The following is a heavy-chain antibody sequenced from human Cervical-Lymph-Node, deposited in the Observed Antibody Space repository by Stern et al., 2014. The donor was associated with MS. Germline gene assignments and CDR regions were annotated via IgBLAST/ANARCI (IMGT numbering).Heavy chain of an antibody. CDR3: AHRYQLLWAV. CDR1: GFSLTTRAVG. V-gene: IGHV2-5*01. Sequence: ESGPKLVKPTQSLTLPCTFSGFSLTTRAVGLGRLRPPPGKALDWLAPPYLNDDKRYSPSRKSRPAIPKDPSKNQVVAQVTNVDPVVTATYYGAHRYQLLWAVWGQGTTVTVSS. J-gene: IGHJ6*02. CDR2: PYLNDDK. D-gene: IGHD4-23*01.